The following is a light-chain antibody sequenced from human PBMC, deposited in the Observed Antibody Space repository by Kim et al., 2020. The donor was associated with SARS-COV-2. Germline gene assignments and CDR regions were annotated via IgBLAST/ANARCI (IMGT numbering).Light chain of an antibody. CDR1: SSNIGSKY. J-gene: IGLJ3*02. CDR3: AAWDDSLSGPM. V-gene: IGLV1-47*02. Sequence: ELTQPPSASGTPGQRVTISCSGSSSNIGSKYVYWYQQLPGAAPKLLIYSNNQRPSGVPDRFSGSKSGTSASLAISGLRSEDEADYYCAAWDDSLSGPMFGGAT. CDR2: SNN.